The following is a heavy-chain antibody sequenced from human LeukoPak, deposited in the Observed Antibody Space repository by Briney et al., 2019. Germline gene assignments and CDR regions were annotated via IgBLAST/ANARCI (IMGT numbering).Heavy chain of an antibody. Sequence: PSETLSLTCTVSGGSISSYYWSWLRQPPGKGLEWIGYIYYSGSTNYNPSLKSRVTISVDTSKNQFSLKRSSVTAADTAVYYCARSGDYFDYWGQGTLVTVSS. D-gene: IGHD2-8*02. V-gene: IGHV4-59*01. CDR1: GGSISSYY. CDR2: IYYSGST. J-gene: IGHJ4*02. CDR3: ARSGDYFDY.